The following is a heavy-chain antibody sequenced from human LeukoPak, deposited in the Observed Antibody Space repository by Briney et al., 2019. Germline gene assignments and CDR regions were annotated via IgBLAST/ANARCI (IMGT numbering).Heavy chain of an antibody. CDR2: IDYSGST. V-gene: IGHV4-39*01. D-gene: IGHD5-12*01. CDR3: ARQSGYAVNNAFDI. CDR1: GGSISSSRYY. Sequence: SETLSLTCTVSGGSISSSRYYWGWIRQPPGKGLEWIGSIDYSGSTYYNPSLKSRVTISVDTSKNQFSLKLSSLTAADTAVYYCARQSGYAVNNAFDIWGQGTMVTVSS. J-gene: IGHJ3*02.